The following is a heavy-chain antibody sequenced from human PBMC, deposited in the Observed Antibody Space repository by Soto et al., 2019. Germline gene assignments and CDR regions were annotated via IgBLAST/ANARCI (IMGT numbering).Heavy chain of an antibody. CDR2: ISYDGSNK. Sequence: QVQLVESGGGVVQPGRSLRLSCAASGFTFSSYGMHWVRQAPGKGLEWVAVISYDGSNKYYADSVKGRFTISRVNSKNTLYLQMNSLRAEDTAVYYCAKAGPAYYYDSSGYSTGDYFDYWGQGTLVTVSS. CDR3: AKAGPAYYYDSSGYSTGDYFDY. CDR1: GFTFSSYG. D-gene: IGHD3-22*01. V-gene: IGHV3-30*18. J-gene: IGHJ4*02.